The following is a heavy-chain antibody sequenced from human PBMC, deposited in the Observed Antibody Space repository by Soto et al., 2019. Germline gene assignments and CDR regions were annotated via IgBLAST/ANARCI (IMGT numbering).Heavy chain of an antibody. CDR2: IYYSGST. J-gene: IGHJ4*02. CDR3: ASFQWLGELIRYFDY. Sequence: SDTLSLTCTVSGGSISSSYWSWIRQSPGKGLEWIGYIYYSGSTNYNPSLKSRVSISVDTSKNQFSLRLSSVTAADTAVYYCASFQWLGELIRYFDYRGQGTLVTVS. CDR1: GGSISSSY. D-gene: IGHD3-10*01. V-gene: IGHV4-59*08.